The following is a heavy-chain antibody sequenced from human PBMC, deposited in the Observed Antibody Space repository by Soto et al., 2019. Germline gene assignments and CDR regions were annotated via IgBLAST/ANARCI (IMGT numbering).Heavy chain of an antibody. CDR3: ARDFLGYCSGGSCYPDAFDI. D-gene: IGHD2-15*01. Sequence: GSLRLSYAASGFTFSSFWMHWVRQASGKGLVWVSRINSDGSSTSYADSVKGRFTISRDNAKNTLYLQMNSLRAEDTAVYYCARDFLGYCSGGSCYPDAFDIWGQGTMVSVSS. J-gene: IGHJ3*02. V-gene: IGHV3-74*01. CDR2: INSDGSST. CDR1: GFTFSSFW.